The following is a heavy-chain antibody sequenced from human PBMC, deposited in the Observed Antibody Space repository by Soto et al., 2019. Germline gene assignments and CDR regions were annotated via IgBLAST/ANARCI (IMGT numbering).Heavy chain of an antibody. V-gene: IGHV3-48*03. Sequence: EVQLVESGGGLIQPGWSLRLSCAASGFTFSTYEMNWVRQAPGKGLEWVSYISSSDTTKYYADSVKGRFTISRDNAKNSLYLQMHSLRVEDPALYYCARETYRSSTIDYWGQGILVTVSS. J-gene: IGHJ4*02. CDR1: GFTFSTYE. CDR2: ISSSDTTK. D-gene: IGHD6-19*01. CDR3: ARETYRSSTIDY.